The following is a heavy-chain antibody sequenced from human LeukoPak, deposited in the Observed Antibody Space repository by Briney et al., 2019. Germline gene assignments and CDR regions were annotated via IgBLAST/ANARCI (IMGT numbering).Heavy chain of an antibody. D-gene: IGHD6-13*01. CDR2: ISSSGSTI. V-gene: IGHV3-11*01. J-gene: IGHJ4*02. CDR1: GFTFSDYY. CDR3: ARAQQLAYFDY. Sequence: GGSLRLSCAASGFTFSDYYMSWIRQAPGKGLEWVSYISSSGSTIYYADSVKGRFTISRDNAKNSLYLQMNSLRSEDTAVYYCARAQQLAYFDYWGQGTLVTVSS.